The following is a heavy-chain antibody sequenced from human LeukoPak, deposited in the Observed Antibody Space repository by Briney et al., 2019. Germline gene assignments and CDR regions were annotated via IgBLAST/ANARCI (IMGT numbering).Heavy chain of an antibody. CDR3: AKSSCGGDCYSWFDP. CDR1: GFTFDDYA. D-gene: IGHD2-21*02. CDR2: ISWNSGSI. Sequence: GGSLGLSCAASGFTFDDYAMHWVRQAPGKGLEWVSGISWNSGSIGYADSVKGRFTISRDNAKNSLYLRMNSLRAEDTALYYCAKSSCGGDCYSWFDPWGQGTLVTVSS. V-gene: IGHV3-9*01. J-gene: IGHJ5*02.